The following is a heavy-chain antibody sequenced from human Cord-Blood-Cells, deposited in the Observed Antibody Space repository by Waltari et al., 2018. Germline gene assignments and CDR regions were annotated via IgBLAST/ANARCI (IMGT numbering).Heavy chain of an antibody. Sequence: QVQLQQWCAGLLKPSESLSPTCAVSVGSFSGYYWTSYRQPPGKGLEWIGEINHSGSTNYNPSLKSRVTISVETSKNQFSLKLSSVTAADTAVYYCARRGIVGATFDYWGQGTLVTVSS. CDR3: ARRGIVGATFDY. CDR2: INHSGST. J-gene: IGHJ4*02. CDR1: VGSFSGYY. D-gene: IGHD1-26*01. V-gene: IGHV4-34*01.